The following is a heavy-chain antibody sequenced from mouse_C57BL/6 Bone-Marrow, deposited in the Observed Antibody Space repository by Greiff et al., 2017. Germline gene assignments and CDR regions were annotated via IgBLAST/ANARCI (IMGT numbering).Heavy chain of an antibody. J-gene: IGHJ3*01. Sequence: QVQLQQPGAELVKPGASVKLSCKASGYTFTSYWMQWVKQRPGQGLEWIGELDPSDSYTNYNQKFKGKATLTVDTSSSTAYMQLSSLTSEDSAVYYGAREGITSVVATPPWFAYWGQGTLVTVSA. CDR3: AREGITSVVATPPWFAY. D-gene: IGHD1-1*01. CDR2: LDPSDSYT. V-gene: IGHV1-50*01. CDR1: GYTFTSYW.